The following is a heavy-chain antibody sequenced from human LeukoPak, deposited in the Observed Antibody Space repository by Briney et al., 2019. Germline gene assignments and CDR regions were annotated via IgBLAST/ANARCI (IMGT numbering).Heavy chain of an antibody. CDR2: IYNSGSA. CDR3: ARAGFGELWNFDY. Sequence: KSSQTLSLTCAVSGGSISSGGYSWSWIRQPPGKGLEWIGHIYNSGSAYYNPSLKSRVAISVDTSKNQFSLKLSSVTAEDTAVYYCARAGFGELWNFDYWGQGTLVTVSS. CDR1: GGSISSGGYS. V-gene: IGHV4-30-2*05. D-gene: IGHD3-10*01. J-gene: IGHJ4*02.